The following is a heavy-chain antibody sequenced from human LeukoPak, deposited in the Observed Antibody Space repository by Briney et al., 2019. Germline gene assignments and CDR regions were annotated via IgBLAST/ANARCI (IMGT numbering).Heavy chain of an antibody. V-gene: IGHV4-59*12. Sequence: SETLSLTCTVSGGSISSYYWSWIRQPPGEGLEWIGYIYYSGSTNYNPSLKSRVTISVDTSKNQFSLKLSSVTAADTAVYYCARSRARYSSSSAYFQHWGQGTLVTVSS. D-gene: IGHD6-13*01. CDR1: GGSISSYY. J-gene: IGHJ1*01. CDR2: IYYSGST. CDR3: ARSRARYSSSSAYFQH.